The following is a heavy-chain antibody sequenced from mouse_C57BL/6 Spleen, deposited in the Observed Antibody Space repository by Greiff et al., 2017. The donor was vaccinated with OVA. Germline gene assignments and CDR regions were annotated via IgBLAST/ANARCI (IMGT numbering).Heavy chain of an antibody. V-gene: IGHV1-42*01. CDR2: INPSTGGT. CDR3: ARRGFYSNYGSWFAY. CDR1: GYSFTGYY. D-gene: IGHD2-5*01. Sequence: VQLQQSGPELVKPGASVKISCKASGYSFTGYYMNWVKQSPEQSLEWIGEINPSTGGTTYNQKFKAKATLTVDKSSSTAYMQLKSLTSVDSAVYYCARRGFYSNYGSWFAYWGQGTLVTVSA. J-gene: IGHJ3*01.